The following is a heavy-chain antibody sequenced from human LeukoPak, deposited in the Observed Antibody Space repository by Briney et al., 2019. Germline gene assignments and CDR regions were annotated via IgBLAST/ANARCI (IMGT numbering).Heavy chain of an antibody. CDR2: IYYSGNT. CDR3: ARGRAWELPDYFQH. D-gene: IGHD1-26*01. J-gene: IGHJ1*01. CDR1: GGSISSSSYY. Sequence: SETLSLTCTVSGGSISSSSYYWGWIRQPPGKGLEWIGSIYYSGNTYYNPSLKSRVTISVDTSKNRFSLRLSSVTAADTAVYYCARGRAWELPDYFQHWGQGSLVTVSS. V-gene: IGHV4-39*01.